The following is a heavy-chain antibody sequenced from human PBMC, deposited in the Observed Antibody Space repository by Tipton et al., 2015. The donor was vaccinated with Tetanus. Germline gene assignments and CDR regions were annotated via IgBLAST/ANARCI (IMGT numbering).Heavy chain of an antibody. D-gene: IGHD6-6*01. J-gene: IGHJ6*02. CDR1: GFTFSSYE. CDR3: ARDGIRYSSSSYYYYYGMDV. V-gene: IGHV3-48*03. Sequence: CAASGFTFSSYEMNWVRQAPGKGLEWVSYISSSGSTIYYADSVKGRFTISRDNAKNSLYLQMNSLRAEDTAVYYCARDGIRYSSSSYYYYYGMDVWGQGTTVTVSS. CDR2: ISSSGSTI.